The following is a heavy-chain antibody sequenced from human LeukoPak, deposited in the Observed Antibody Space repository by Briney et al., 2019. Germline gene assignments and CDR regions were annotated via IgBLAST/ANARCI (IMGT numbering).Heavy chain of an antibody. CDR1: GFTFSSYA. Sequence: GGSLRLSCAASGFTFSSYAMSWVRQAPGKGLEWLSGISGSGGSTYYADSVKGRFTISRDNSKNTLYVQMNSLRAEDTAVYYCARDLSGVAGYTYGRGIDYWGQGTLVTVSS. J-gene: IGHJ4*02. CDR3: ARDLSGVAGYTYGRGIDY. D-gene: IGHD5-18*01. CDR2: ISGSGGST. V-gene: IGHV3-23*01.